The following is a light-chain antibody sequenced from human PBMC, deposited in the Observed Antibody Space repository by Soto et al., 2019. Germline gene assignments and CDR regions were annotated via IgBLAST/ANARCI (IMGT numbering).Light chain of an antibody. CDR3: QQYDNWPLYT. CDR2: DAS. Sequence: EILMTQSPATLSVSPGERVTLSCRAGQSISTNVAWYQQKLGQAPRLLIFDASTRAADIPVRFSGRGSGTDFTLTISSVQSEDFAVYYCQQYDNWPLYTFGQGTKVDIK. V-gene: IGKV3-15*01. J-gene: IGKJ2*01. CDR1: QSISTN.